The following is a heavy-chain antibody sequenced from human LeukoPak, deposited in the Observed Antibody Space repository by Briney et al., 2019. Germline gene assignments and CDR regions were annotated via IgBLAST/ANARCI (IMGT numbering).Heavy chain of an antibody. J-gene: IGHJ4*02. V-gene: IGHV3-23*01. CDR3: AKDDYPAWFGERGYFDY. CDR2: ISGSGGST. Sequence: GGSLRLSCAASGFTFSSYAMSWVRQAPGKGLEWVSAISGSGGSTYYADSVKGRFTISRDNSKNTLYLQMNSLRAEDTAVYYCAKDDYPAWFGERGYFDYWGQGTLVTVSS. D-gene: IGHD3-10*01. CDR1: GFTFSSYA.